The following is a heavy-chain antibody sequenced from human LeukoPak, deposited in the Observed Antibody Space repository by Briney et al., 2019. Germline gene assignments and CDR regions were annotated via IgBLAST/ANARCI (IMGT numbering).Heavy chain of an antibody. D-gene: IGHD3-10*01. CDR3: ARRAIYYYGSGTVFPANWFDP. CDR2: IYYSGST. Sequence: PSETLSLTCTVSGGSISSSSYYWGWIRQPPGKGLEWIGSIYYSGSTYYNPSLKSRVTISVDTSKNQFSLKLSSVTAADTAVYYCARRAIYYYGSGTVFPANWFDPWGQGTLVTVSS. J-gene: IGHJ5*02. CDR1: GGSISSSSYY. V-gene: IGHV4-39*07.